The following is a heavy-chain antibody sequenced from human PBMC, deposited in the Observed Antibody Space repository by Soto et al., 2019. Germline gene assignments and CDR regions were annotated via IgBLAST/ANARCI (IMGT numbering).Heavy chain of an antibody. Sequence: EVQLVESGGGLVQPGGSLRLSCVASGIPVSSNYMTWVGQAPGKGLEWVSVLHSGGDTYYAHSVKGRFTIDRHDSTNTLFREMPSLTAEDTAAYYCARDGPVYYASRMDVWGQGTTVTVSS. CDR1: GIPVSSNY. J-gene: IGHJ6*02. D-gene: IGHD3-10*01. V-gene: IGHV3-53*04. CDR3: ARDGPVYYASRMDV. CDR2: LHSGGDT.